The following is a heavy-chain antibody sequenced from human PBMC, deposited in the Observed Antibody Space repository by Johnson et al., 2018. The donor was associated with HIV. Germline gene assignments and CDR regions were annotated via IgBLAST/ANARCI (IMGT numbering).Heavy chain of an antibody. CDR3: AKGMGLSIGELSDAFHF. Sequence: QVQLVESGGGVVQPGRSLKLSCAASEFTFSNYAMHWVRQAPGKGLEWVAVISYDGSSKYYADSVQGRFTISRDNSKNTLNLQMNSLRPEDTAVYYCAKGMGLSIGELSDAFHFWGLGTVVTVSS. V-gene: IGHV3-30-3*01. CDR1: EFTFSNYA. D-gene: IGHD3-10*01. CDR2: ISYDGSSK. J-gene: IGHJ3*01.